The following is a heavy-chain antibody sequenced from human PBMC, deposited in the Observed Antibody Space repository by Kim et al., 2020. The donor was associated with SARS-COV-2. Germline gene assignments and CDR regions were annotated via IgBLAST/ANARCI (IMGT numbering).Heavy chain of an antibody. D-gene: IGHD2-2*01. CDR1: GFTFSDYY. CDR3: ASLIVVVTAAMSYYGMDV. V-gene: IGHV3-11*06. Sequence: GGSLRLSCAASGFTFSDYYMSWIRQAPGKGLEWVSYISSSSSYTNYADSVKGRFTISRDNAKNSLYLQMNSLRAEDTAVYYCASLIVVVTAAMSYYGMDVWGPGTTVTVSS. J-gene: IGHJ6*02. CDR2: ISSSSSYT.